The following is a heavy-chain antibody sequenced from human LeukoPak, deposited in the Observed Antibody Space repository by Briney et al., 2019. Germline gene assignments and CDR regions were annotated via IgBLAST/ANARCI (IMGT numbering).Heavy chain of an antibody. J-gene: IGHJ3*02. CDR2: ISASGSAT. CDR1: GFIFSNYG. V-gene: IGHV3-23*01. D-gene: IGHD3-3*01. CDR3: AKDLGGYYHDAFDI. Sequence: GGSLRLSCAASGFIFSNYGMNWVRQAPGKGLEWVAAISASGSATSYADSVRGRFTISRDNSKNTLYLQMNSLRGEDTAVYYCAKDLGGYYHDAFDIWGQGTMVTVSS.